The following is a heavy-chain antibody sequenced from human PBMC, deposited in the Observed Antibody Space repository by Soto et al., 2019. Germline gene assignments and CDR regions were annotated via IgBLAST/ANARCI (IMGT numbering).Heavy chain of an antibody. V-gene: IGHV3-11*01. CDR3: ARRLITQDCGDYVEYFDL. J-gene: IGHJ2*01. Sequence: PGGSLRLSCAASGFTFSDYYMSWIRQAPGKGLEWVSYISSSGSTIYYADSVKGRFTISRDNAKNSLYLQMNSLRAEDTAVYYCARRLITQDCGDYVEYFDLWGRGTLVTVSS. CDR1: GFTFSDYY. D-gene: IGHD4-17*01. CDR2: ISSSGSTI.